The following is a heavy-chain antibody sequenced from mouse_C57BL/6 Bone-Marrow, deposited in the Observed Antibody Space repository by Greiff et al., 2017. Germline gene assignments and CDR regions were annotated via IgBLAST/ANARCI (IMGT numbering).Heavy chain of an antibody. CDR2: IDPSDSYT. J-gene: IGHJ1*03. D-gene: IGHD2-1*01. CDR1: GYTFTSYW. Sequence: KQSCKASGYTFTSYWMQWVKQRPGQGLEWIGEIDPSDSYTNYNQKFKGKATLTVDTSSSTAYMQLSSLTSEDSAVYYCAREIYGNYAYWYFDVWGTGTTVTVSS. CDR3: AREIYGNYAYWYFDV. V-gene: IGHV1-50*01.